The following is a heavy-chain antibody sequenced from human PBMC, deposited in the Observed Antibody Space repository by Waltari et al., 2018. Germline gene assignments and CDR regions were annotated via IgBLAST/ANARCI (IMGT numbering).Heavy chain of an antibody. D-gene: IGHD2-15*01. Sequence: QVQLQESGPGLVKPSETLSLSCSVSGSSISSYYWSLIRQPAGKGLEWIGRIHTSGSTNYNPSLKSRVTMSIDTSKNQFSLNLTSVTAADTAVYYCARDRNKGFCGSVSCYQNWFDPWGQGTLVTVSS. CDR3: ARDRNKGFCGSVSCYQNWFDP. J-gene: IGHJ5*02. V-gene: IGHV4-4*07. CDR1: GSSISSYY. CDR2: IHTSGST.